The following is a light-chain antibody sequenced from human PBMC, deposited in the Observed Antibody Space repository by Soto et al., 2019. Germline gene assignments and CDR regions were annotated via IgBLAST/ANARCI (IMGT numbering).Light chain of an antibody. J-gene: IGKJ3*01. V-gene: IGKV1-33*01. CDR3: QKCDYLPI. CDR2: DAS. CDR1: HDITSY. Sequence: DIQMTQSPSSLSASVGDRVTITCQASHDITSYLNWYQHKPGKAPKLLIYDASILESGVPSRFSGSGSGTDYTFTISRLQPEEGGTYYCQKCDYLPIFGPGTTVDVK.